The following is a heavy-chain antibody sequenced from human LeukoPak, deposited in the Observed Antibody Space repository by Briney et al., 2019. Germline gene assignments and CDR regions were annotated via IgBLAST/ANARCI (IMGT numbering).Heavy chain of an antibody. CDR3: ARMITMIVVVPYYFDY. J-gene: IGHJ4*02. CDR2: IRYDGSNK. D-gene: IGHD3-22*01. V-gene: IGHV3-30*02. Sequence: GGSLRLSCAASGFNFNNYGMHWVRQAPGKGLEGGAFIRYDGSNKYYADSVKGRFTISRDNSKNTLYLQMNSLRAEDTAVYYCARMITMIVVVPYYFDYWGQGTLVTVSS. CDR1: GFNFNNYG.